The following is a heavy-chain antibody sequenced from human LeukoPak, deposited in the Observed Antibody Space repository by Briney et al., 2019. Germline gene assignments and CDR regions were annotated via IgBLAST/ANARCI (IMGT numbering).Heavy chain of an antibody. D-gene: IGHD6-13*01. Sequence: SQTLSLTCAISGDRVSSNSAAWSWIRQSPSRGLEWLGRTYYRSKWYIDFAVSVKSRITINPDTSKNQVSLHLKSVTPEDTAVYYCARDSSRWYGNFQHWGQGTLVTVSS. CDR1: GDRVSSNSAA. V-gene: IGHV6-1*01. CDR2: TYYRSKWYI. J-gene: IGHJ1*01. CDR3: ARDSSRWYGNFQH.